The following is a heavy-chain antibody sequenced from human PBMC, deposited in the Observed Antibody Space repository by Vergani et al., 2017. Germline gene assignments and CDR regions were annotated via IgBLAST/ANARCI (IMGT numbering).Heavy chain of an antibody. V-gene: IGHV4-4*02. D-gene: IGHD1-20*01. J-gene: IGHJ6*02. Sequence: QVQLQESGPGLVKPSGTLSLTCAVSGGSISSSYWWSWVRQPPGKGLEWIGEIYHSGSTNYNPYLKSRVTISVDKSKNQFSLKLSSVTAADTAVYYCARFLTGTTIYYYYGMDVWGQGTTVTVSS. CDR2: IYHSGST. CDR3: ARFLTGTTIYYYYGMDV. CDR1: GGSISSSYW.